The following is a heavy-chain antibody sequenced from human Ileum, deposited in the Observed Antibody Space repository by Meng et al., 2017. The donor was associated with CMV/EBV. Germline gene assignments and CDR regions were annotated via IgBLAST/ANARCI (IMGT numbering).Heavy chain of an antibody. CDR3: ARDSGRSSFEN. CDR2: LYSGGNT. V-gene: IGHV3-53*01. CDR1: GFIVSSNY. Sequence: GESLKISCAASGFIVSSNYMSWVRQAPGKGLEWVSILYSGGNTYYADSVKGRFSISRDNFKNTLYLQMNSLRAEDTAVYYCARDSGRSSFENWGQGTLVTVSS. J-gene: IGHJ4*02. D-gene: IGHD6-6*01.